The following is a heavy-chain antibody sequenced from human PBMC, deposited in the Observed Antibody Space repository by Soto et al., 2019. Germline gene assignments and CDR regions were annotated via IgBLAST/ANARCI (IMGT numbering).Heavy chain of an antibody. Sequence: SETLSLTCTVSGGSVSSGSYYWSWIRQPPGKGLEWIGYIYYSGSTNYNPSLKSRVTISVDTSKNQFSLKLSSVTAADTAVYYCARYGPGTMIVVADAFDIWGQGTMVTVS. V-gene: IGHV4-61*01. CDR2: IYYSGST. CDR3: ARYGPGTMIVVADAFDI. D-gene: IGHD3-22*01. J-gene: IGHJ3*02. CDR1: GGSVSSGSYY.